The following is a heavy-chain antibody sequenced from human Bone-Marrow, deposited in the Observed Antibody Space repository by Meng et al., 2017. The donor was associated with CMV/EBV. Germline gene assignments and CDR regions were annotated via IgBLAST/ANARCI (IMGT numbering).Heavy chain of an antibody. J-gene: IGHJ5*02. Sequence: SFAASGFTFSEYYMSWIRQAPGKGLDWFSYISTSGNTIYYADSVKGRFTVSRDNANNSVYLQMDSLRAEDTAVYYCARDSFGDYSMKSWGQGTLVTVSS. V-gene: IGHV3-11*01. CDR1: GFTFSEYY. CDR2: ISTSGNTI. D-gene: IGHD4-17*01. CDR3: ARDSFGDYSMKS.